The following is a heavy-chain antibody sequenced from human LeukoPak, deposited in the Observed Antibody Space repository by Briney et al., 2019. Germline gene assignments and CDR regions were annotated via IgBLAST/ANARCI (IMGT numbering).Heavy chain of an antibody. CDR2: IYTGGST. J-gene: IGHJ4*02. V-gene: IGHV3-53*01. Sequence: GGSLRLSCVASGFPFSSFAMSWVRQAPGKGLEYVSVIYTGGSTYYADSVKGRFTISRDKSKNTLDLQMDSLRAEDTAVYYCARLIAAAGRVYFDSWGQGTLVTVSS. CDR1: GFPFSSFA. CDR3: ARLIAAAGRVYFDS. D-gene: IGHD6-13*01.